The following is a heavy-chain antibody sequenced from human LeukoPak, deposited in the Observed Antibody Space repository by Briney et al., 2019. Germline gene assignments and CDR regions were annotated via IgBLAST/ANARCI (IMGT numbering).Heavy chain of an antibody. CDR1: GGSIGTYS. CDR3: ARGVYIAAAQYVY. V-gene: IGHV4-59*01. CDR2: IYYSGTT. D-gene: IGHD6-13*01. Sequence: PSETLSLTCTVSGGSIGTYSWNWIRQPPGKGLEWIGYIYYSGTTNYYHPLKSRVTTSVDTSKNQFSLKLSSVSAADTAVYYCARGVYIAAAQYVYWGQGTMVTVSS. J-gene: IGHJ4*02.